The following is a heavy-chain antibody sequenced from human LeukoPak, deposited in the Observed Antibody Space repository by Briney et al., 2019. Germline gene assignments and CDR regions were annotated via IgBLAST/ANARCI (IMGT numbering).Heavy chain of an antibody. J-gene: IGHJ4*02. D-gene: IGHD1-26*01. Sequence: SVKVSCKASGGTFSSYAISWVRQAPGQGLEWMGGIIPIFGTANYAQKFQGRVTITTDESTSTAYMELSSLRSEDTAVYYCARSKGIVGAIRRWYYFDYWGQGTLVTVS. CDR1: GGTFSSYA. V-gene: IGHV1-69*05. CDR2: IIPIFGTA. CDR3: ARSKGIVGAIRRWYYFDY.